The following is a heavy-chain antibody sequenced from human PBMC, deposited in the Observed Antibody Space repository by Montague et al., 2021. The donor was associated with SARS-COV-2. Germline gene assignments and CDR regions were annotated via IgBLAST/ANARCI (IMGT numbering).Heavy chain of an antibody. Sequence: SETLSLTCTVSGGSISSYYWSWIRQPAGKGLEWIGRIYTSGSTNYNPSLKSRVTMSVDTSKNQFSLKLSSVTAADTAVYYCVRVGGITIFGVAQQYYYYMDVWGKGTTVTVSS. D-gene: IGHD3-3*01. V-gene: IGHV4-4*07. J-gene: IGHJ6*03. CDR2: IYTSGST. CDR1: GGSISSYY. CDR3: VRVGGITIFGVAQQYYYYMDV.